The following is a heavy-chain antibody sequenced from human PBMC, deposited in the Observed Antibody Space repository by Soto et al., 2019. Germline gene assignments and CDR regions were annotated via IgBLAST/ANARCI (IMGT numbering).Heavy chain of an antibody. V-gene: IGHV3-7*01. J-gene: IGHJ5*02. CDR3: ARDASAYDWEIGGWYLRGFDP. Sequence: GGSLRLSCGASGFSFGVYWMSWVRQAPGKGLEWLATIKWDASEKKYVDSVKGRFTTSRDNAKNSLYLQMDSLRAEDTAVYYCARDASAYDWEIGGWYLRGFDPWGQGTLVTVSS. CDR1: GFSFGVYW. D-gene: IGHD5-12*01. CDR2: IKWDASEK.